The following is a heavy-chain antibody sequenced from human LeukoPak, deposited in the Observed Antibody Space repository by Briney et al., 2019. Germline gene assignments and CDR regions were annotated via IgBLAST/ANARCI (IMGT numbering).Heavy chain of an antibody. CDR1: GFTFSTYS. CDR2: ISSSSSTI. D-gene: IGHD1-26*01. CDR3: AREVGTPQAFDI. V-gene: IGHV3-48*01. Sequence: GGSLRLSCAASGFTFSTYSMNWVRQAPGKGLDWVSYISSSSSTIYYADSVKGRFTISRDNSKNTLYQQMNSLKAEDTAIYYCAREVGTPQAFDIWGQGTMVTVSS. J-gene: IGHJ3*02.